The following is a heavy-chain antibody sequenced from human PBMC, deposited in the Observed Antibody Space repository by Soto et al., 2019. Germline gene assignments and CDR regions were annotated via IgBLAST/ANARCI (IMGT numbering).Heavy chain of an antibody. V-gene: IGHV3-74*01. D-gene: IGHD3-3*01. CDR1: GFTFSSYW. CDR3: ARDYRFWSGYWDYYYYYMDV. Sequence: GGSLRLSCAASGFTFSSYWMHWVRQAPGKGLVWVSRINSDGSSTSYADSVKGRFTISRDNAKNTLYLQMNSLRAEDTAVYYCARDYRFWSGYWDYYYYYMDVWGKGTTVTVSS. CDR2: INSDGSST. J-gene: IGHJ6*03.